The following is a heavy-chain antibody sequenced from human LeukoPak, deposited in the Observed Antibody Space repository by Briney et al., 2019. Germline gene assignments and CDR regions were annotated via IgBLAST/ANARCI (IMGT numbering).Heavy chain of an antibody. CDR2: ISWNSGSI. CDR1: GFTFDDYA. J-gene: IGHJ6*02. D-gene: IGHD6-19*01. CDR3: AKDSRSSGWYFHYYGMDV. Sequence: ARSLRLSCAASGFTFDDYAMHWVRQAPGKGLDWVSGISWNSGSIGYADSVKGRFTISRDNAKNSLYLQMNSLRAEDTALYYCAKDSRSSGWYFHYYGMDVWGQGNTVTVSS. V-gene: IGHV3-9*01.